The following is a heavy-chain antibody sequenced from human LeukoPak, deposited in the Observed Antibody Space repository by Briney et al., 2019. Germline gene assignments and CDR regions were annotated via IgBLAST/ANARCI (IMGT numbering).Heavy chain of an antibody. J-gene: IGHJ6*02. CDR1: GFTFSNAW. CDR2: IKSKTDGGTT. V-gene: IGHV3-15*01. Sequence: GGSLRLSCAASGFTFSNAWMIWVRQAPGKGLEWVGRIKSKTDGGTTDHAAPVKGRFTISRDDSKNTLYLQMNSLKTEDTAVYYCTTGSPTATAGTFYYYYGMDVWGQGTTVTVSS. D-gene: IGHD6-13*01. CDR3: TTGSPTATAGTFYYYYGMDV.